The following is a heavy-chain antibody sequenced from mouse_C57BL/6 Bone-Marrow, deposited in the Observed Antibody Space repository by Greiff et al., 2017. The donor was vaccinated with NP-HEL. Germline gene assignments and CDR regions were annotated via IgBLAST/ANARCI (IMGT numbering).Heavy chain of an antibody. J-gene: IGHJ4*01. V-gene: IGHV2-5*01. CDR1: GFSLTSYG. D-gene: IGHD2-2*01. Sequence: QVQLKESGPGLVQPSQSLSITCTVSGFSLTSYGVHWVRQSPGKGLEWLGVIWRGGSTDYNAACMSRLSITKDNSKSQVFFKMNSLQADDTAIYYCAKRGTMVTTYYAMDYWGQGTSVTVSS. CDR2: IWRGGST. CDR3: AKRGTMVTTYYAMDY.